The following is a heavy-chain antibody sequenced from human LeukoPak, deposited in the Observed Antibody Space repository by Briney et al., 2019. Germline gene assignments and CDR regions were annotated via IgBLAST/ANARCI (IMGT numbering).Heavy chain of an antibody. CDR1: GYTFTGHY. Sequence: ASVKVSCKASGYTFTGHYMHWVRQAPGQGLEWMGWINPNSGGTNYAQKFQGRVTMTRDTSISTAYMELSRLRSDDTAVYYCARALLVGATPFDYWGQGTLVTVSS. V-gene: IGHV1-2*02. CDR2: INPNSGGT. CDR3: ARALLVGATPFDY. J-gene: IGHJ4*02. D-gene: IGHD1-26*01.